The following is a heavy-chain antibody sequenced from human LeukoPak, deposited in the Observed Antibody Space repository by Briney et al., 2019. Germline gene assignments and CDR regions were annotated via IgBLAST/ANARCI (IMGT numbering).Heavy chain of an antibody. D-gene: IGHD2-2*01. CDR3: AKVIVVVPAATGGLFDY. V-gene: IGHV3-30*02. Sequence: GGSLRLSCAASGFTFSSYGMHWVRQAPGKGLEWVAFIRYDGSNKYYADSVKGRFTISRDNSKNTLYLQMNSLRAEDTAVYYCAKVIVVVPAATGGLFDYWGQGTLVTVSS. CDR2: IRYDGSNK. J-gene: IGHJ4*02. CDR1: GFTFSSYG.